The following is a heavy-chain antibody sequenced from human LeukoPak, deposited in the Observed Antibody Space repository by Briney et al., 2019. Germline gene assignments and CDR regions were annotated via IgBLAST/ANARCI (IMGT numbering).Heavy chain of an antibody. D-gene: IGHD6-19*01. CDR3: AKGYSGWYGGFYFGFDP. CDR1: GFTFSSYA. CDR2: ISGSGGST. Sequence: PGGSLTLPCAASGFTFSSYAMSWVRQAPGKGLEWVSAISGSGGSTYYADSVKGRFTISRDNSMNTLYLQMNSLRAEDTAVYYCAKGYSGWYGGFYFGFDPWGQRTMVADSS. J-gene: IGHJ5*02. V-gene: IGHV3-23*01.